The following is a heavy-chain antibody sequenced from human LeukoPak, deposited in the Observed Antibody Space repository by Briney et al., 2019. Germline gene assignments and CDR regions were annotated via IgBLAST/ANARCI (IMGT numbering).Heavy chain of an antibody. D-gene: IGHD5-12*01. Sequence: GVSLRLSCAASGFTFSSYSMNWVRQAPGKGLEWVSYISSSSSTIYYADSVKGRFTISRDNAKNSLYLQVNSLRAEDTAVYYCARDMGGGYDPPDYYYYYGMDVWGQGTTVTVSS. CDR2: ISSSSSTI. CDR1: GFTFSSYS. CDR3: ARDMGGGYDPPDYYYYYGMDV. V-gene: IGHV3-48*01. J-gene: IGHJ6*02.